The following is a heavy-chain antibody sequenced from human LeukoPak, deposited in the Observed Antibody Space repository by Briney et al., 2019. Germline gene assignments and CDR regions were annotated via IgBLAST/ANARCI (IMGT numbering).Heavy chain of an antibody. CDR1: GFTFSSYG. D-gene: IGHD6-13*01. Sequence: GGSLRLSCAASGFTFSSYGMHWVRQAPGKGLEWVAVISYDGSNKYYADSVKGRFTISRDNSKNTLYLQMNSLRAEDTAVYYCAKASSGQQLVFDYWGQGTLVTVSS. CDR3: AKASSGQQLVFDY. J-gene: IGHJ4*02. V-gene: IGHV3-30*18. CDR2: ISYDGSNK.